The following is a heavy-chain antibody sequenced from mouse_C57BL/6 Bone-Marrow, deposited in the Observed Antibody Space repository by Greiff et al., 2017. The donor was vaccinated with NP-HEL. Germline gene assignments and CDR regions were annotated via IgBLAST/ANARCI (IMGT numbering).Heavy chain of an antibody. D-gene: IGHD1-1*01. J-gene: IGHJ2*01. CDR2: IYPRSGNT. Sequence: VKLQESGAELARPGASVKLSCKASGYTFTSYGISWVKQRTGQGLEWIGEIYPRSGNTYYNEKFKGKATLTADKSSSTAYMELRSLTSEDSAVYFCAELLRGYWGQGTTLTVSS. CDR3: AELLRGY. CDR1: GYTFTSYG. V-gene: IGHV1-81*01.